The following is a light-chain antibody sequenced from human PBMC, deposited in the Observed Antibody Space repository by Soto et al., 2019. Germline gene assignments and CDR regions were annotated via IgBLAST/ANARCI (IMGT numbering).Light chain of an antibody. V-gene: IGKV3-15*01. CDR2: GAS. J-gene: IGKJ1*01. Sequence: EIVMTLSPATLSVSQGERATLSCRASQSVSSNLAWYQQKPGQAPRLLIYGASTRATGIPARFSGSGSGTEVTLTISSLQAEDSAVYFCQQYNNWPTWTFGQGTKVDIK. CDR1: QSVSSN. CDR3: QQYNNWPTWT.